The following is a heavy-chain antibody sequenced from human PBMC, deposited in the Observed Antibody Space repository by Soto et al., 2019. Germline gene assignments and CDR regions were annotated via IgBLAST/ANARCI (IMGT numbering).Heavy chain of an antibody. V-gene: IGHV3-11*06. J-gene: IGHJ6*02. CDR2: SDGSSAYT. CDR3: ARAVGNCYGMDV. CDR1: RFTSSDYY. Sequence: QVQLVESGGGLVTPGGSLRLSCAASRFTSSDYYMNSIRQAQGKGLEWLSYSDGSSAYTNYAADVKGRFTISRDKAKKSLFLQSASPRDEDTAVYYGARAVGNCYGMDVWGQGTTVPVSS.